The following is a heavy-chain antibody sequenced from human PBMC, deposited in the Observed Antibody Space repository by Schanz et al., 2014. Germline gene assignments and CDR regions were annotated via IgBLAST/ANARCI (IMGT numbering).Heavy chain of an antibody. J-gene: IGHJ5*02. CDR3: GRHPHYYGSGSGFDP. D-gene: IGHD3-10*01. CDR2: IYSNGIS. CDR1: GGSINNYF. V-gene: IGHV4-4*07. Sequence: QVHLQESGPGLVKPSETLSVTCTVSGGSINNYFWTWIRQPAGKGLEWIGRIYSNGISHYNPSLEGRVTISVDTPKTHFPMRLSFGTAADTAVYYCGRHPHYYGSGSGFDPWGQGTLVTVSS.